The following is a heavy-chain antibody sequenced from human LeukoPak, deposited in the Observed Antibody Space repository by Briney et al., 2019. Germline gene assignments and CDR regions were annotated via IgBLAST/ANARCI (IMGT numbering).Heavy chain of an antibody. D-gene: IGHD3-3*01. V-gene: IGHV3-23*01. J-gene: IGHJ5*02. CDR1: GFSFSSYA. CDR2: ISGGGGST. Sequence: GGSLRLSCAASGFSFSSYAMSWVRQAPGKGLEWVSAISGGGGSTYYGDSVKGRFTISRDNAKNTLYLQMSSLRVEGTAVYYCTKSDWFDPWGQGTLVTVSS. CDR3: TKSDWFDP.